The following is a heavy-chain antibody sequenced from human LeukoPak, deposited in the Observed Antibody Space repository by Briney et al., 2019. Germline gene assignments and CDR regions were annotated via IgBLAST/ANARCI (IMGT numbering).Heavy chain of an antibody. J-gene: IGHJ4*02. V-gene: IGHV3-11*01. CDR2: ITNSGNAI. CDR3: VRDRAYYDSRNYYHYFDY. D-gene: IGHD3-22*01. Sequence: GGSLRLSCAASGFTFSDYYMNWIRQAPGKGLEWVAYITNSGNAIQYADSVKGRFTISRDNAQNSLFLEMNSLTAEVTALYYCVRDRAYYDSRNYYHYFDYWGQGILVTVSS. CDR1: GFTFSDYY.